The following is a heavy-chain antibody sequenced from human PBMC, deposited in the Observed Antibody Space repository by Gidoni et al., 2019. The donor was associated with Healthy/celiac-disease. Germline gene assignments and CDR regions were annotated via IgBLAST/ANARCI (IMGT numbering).Heavy chain of an antibody. CDR1: GFTFSSYA. Sequence: EVQLLESGGGLVQPGGSLRLSCAASGFTFSSYAMSWVRQAPGKGLEWVSAIIGSGGSTYYADSMKGRFTISRDNSKNTLYLQMNSLRAEDTAVYYCAKPTVTRYWYFDLWGRGTLVTVSS. CDR2: IIGSGGST. V-gene: IGHV3-23*01. D-gene: IGHD4-17*01. CDR3: AKPTVTRYWYFDL. J-gene: IGHJ2*01.